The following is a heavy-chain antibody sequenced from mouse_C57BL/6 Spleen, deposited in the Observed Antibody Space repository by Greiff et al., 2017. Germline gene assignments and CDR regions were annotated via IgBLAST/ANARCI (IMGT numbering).Heavy chain of an antibody. D-gene: IGHD1-1*01. CDR3: ARIYYGGRYAMDY. Sequence: VKLVESGAELARPGASVKMSCKASGYTFTSYTMHWVKQRPGQGLEWLGYINPSSGYTNYNQKFKDKATLTADKSTSTDYMQRSSLTSENSAVYYYARIYYGGRYAMDYWGQGTSVTVSS. CDR1: GYTFTSYT. J-gene: IGHJ4*01. CDR2: INPSSGYT. V-gene: IGHV1-4*01.